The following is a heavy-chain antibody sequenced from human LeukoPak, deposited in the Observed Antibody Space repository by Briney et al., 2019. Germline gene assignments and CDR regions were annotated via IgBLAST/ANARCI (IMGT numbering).Heavy chain of an antibody. CDR1: GYSFTSYW. CDR3: ARQSYGSGSYYTRAFDI. Sequence: GESLKISCKGSGYSFTSYWIGWVRQMPGKGLEWMGIIYPGGSDTRYSPSFQGQVTISADKSISTAYLQWSSLKASDTAMYYCARQSYGSGSYYTRAFDIWGQGTMVTVSS. V-gene: IGHV5-51*01. J-gene: IGHJ3*02. CDR2: IYPGGSDT. D-gene: IGHD3-10*01.